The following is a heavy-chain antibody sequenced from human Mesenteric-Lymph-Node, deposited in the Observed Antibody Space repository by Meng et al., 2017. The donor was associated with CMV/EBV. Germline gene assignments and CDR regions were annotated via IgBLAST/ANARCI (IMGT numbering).Heavy chain of an antibody. CDR1: GFTFDDYA. CDR3: AKDGYSYGYGSGMDV. CDR2: ITWDGSRT. J-gene: IGHJ6*02. V-gene: IGHV3-43D*03. Sequence: GGSLRLSCAVSGFTFDDYAMHWVRQVPGKGLEWVSLITWDGSRTKYADSVKGRFTISRDNSKNSLYLQMNSVRGEDTALYYCAKDGYSYGYGSGMDVWGQGTTVTVSS. D-gene: IGHD5-18*01.